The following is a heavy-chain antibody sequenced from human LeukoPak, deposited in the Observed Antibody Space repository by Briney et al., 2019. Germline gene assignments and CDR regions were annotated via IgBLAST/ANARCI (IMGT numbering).Heavy chain of an antibody. D-gene: IGHD3-22*01. J-gene: IGHJ4*02. Sequence: SETLSLTCAVYGGSFSGYYWSWIRQPPGKGLEWIGEINHSGSTNYNPSLKSRVTISVDTSKNQFSLKLSSVTAADTAVYYCARQGYYYDSSGYYLSRRYFDYWGQGTLVTVSS. CDR1: GGSFSGYY. CDR2: INHSGST. CDR3: ARQGYYYDSSGYYLSRRYFDY. V-gene: IGHV4-34*01.